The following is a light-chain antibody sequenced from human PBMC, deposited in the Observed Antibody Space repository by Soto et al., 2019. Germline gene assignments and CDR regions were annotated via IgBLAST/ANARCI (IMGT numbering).Light chain of an antibody. V-gene: IGKV1-27*01. CDR2: AAS. J-gene: IGKJ3*01. Sequence: DIPMTQSPSSLSASVGDRVTITCRASQGINNYVAWYQQKPGKAPKLLIYAASTLQSGVASRFSGSGSGTDFTLTINSLQPEDVATYSCQKYSSVPVFGPGTKVDIK. CDR3: QKYSSVPV. CDR1: QGINNY.